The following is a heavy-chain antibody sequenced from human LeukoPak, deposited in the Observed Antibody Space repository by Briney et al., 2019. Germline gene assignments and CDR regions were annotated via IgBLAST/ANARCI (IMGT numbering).Heavy chain of an antibody. CDR1: GGTFSSYA. J-gene: IGHJ4*02. CDR3: ARAVVPAAKLHGYSYGHSQSYFDY. CDR2: IIPIFGIA. D-gene: IGHD2-2*01. V-gene: IGHV1-69*04. Sequence: SVKVSCKASGGTFSSYAISWVRQAPGQGLEWMGRIIPIFGIANYAQKFQGRVTITADKSTSTAYMELSSLRSEDTAVYYCARAVVPAAKLHGYSYGHSQSYFDYWGQGTLVTVSS.